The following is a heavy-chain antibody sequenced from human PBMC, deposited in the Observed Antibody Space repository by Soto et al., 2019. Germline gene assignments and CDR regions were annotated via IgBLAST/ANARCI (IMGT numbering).Heavy chain of an antibody. Sequence: QVQLVQSGDEVKKPGASVKVSCKASGYTFTTYGIHWVRQAPGQGLEWMGWISGYNGNTNYAQKFQGRVTMTTDTSTTTAYMDLRSLRSDDTAVYYCGRERDGSSWSSAEYLQHWGQGTLVTVSS. CDR3: GRERDGSSWSSAEYLQH. J-gene: IGHJ1*01. V-gene: IGHV1-18*01. D-gene: IGHD6-13*01. CDR2: ISGYNGNT. CDR1: GYTFTTYG.